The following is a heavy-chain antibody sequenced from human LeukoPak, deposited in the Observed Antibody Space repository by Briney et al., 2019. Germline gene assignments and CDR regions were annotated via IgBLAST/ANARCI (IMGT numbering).Heavy chain of an antibody. CDR2: IYYSGST. J-gene: IGHJ5*02. V-gene: IGHV4-59*01. CDR3: ARDLGGWYNWFDP. Sequence: SETLSLTCTVSGGSISSYYWSWIRQPPGKGLEWIGYIYYSGSTNFNPSLKSRVTISVDTSKNQFSLKLSSVTAADTAVYYCARDLGGWYNWFDPWGQGTLVTVSS. CDR1: GGSISSYY. D-gene: IGHD6-19*01.